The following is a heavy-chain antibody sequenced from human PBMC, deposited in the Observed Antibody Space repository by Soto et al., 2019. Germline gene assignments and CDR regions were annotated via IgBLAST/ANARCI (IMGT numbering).Heavy chain of an antibody. V-gene: IGHV1-69*01. D-gene: IGHD2-2*01. J-gene: IGHJ6*02. CDR2: IIPISGTA. CDR3: ARSQGSSTSLEIYYYYYYGMDV. CDR1: VGTFISYS. Sequence: QVQLVQSGAEVKKPGSSVKVSCKASVGTFISYSISWVRQAPGQGLEWMGGIIPISGTANYAQNFQGRVTITADESTSTAYMELSSLISEDTAVYYCARSQGSSTSLEIYYYYYYGMDVWGQGTTVTVSS.